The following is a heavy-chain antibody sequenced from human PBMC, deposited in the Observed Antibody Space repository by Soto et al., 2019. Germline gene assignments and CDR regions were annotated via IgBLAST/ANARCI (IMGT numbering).Heavy chain of an antibody. D-gene: IGHD6-13*01. CDR1: GGSISSGGYY. J-gene: IGHJ6*04. CDR3: ARTGLSSCWYYYYYGMYV. Sequence: SETLSLTCTVSGGSISSGGYYWSWIRQHPGKGLEWIGYIYYSGSTYYNPSLKSRVTISVDTSKNQFSLKLSSVTAADTAVYYCARTGLSSCWYYYYYGMYVWGKGTTVTVSA. CDR2: IYYSGST. V-gene: IGHV4-31*03.